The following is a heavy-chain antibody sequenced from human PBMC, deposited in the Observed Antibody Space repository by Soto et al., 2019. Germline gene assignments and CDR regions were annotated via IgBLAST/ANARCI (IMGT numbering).Heavy chain of an antibody. CDR2: GYYAGST. CDR1: GGSISTDSHY. V-gene: IGHV4-39*02. CDR3: ARRTNYGDYSFDY. J-gene: IGHJ4*02. Sequence: QLQLQESGPGLVKPSDTLSLTCTVSGGSISTDSHYWGWIRQPPGKGLEWIGSGYYAGSTYKNPSLHSRVTISVNTSKNHFSLKLNSVTAADTAVYYCARRTNYGDYSFDYWGQGTLVTVSS. D-gene: IGHD4-17*01.